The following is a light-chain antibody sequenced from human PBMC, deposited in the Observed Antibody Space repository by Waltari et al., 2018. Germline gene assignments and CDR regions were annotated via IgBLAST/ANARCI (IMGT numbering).Light chain of an antibody. CDR2: WAS. J-gene: IGKJ1*01. CDR3: QQYYRSRT. Sequence: DIVMTQSPDSLAVSLGERATINCKSSKSILYSSNDKNYLAWYQQKPGQPPKLLIYWASTRESGVPDRFSGSGSGTDFTLTISSLQAEDVAVYYCQQYYRSRTFGQGTKVEIK. CDR1: KSILYSSNDKNY. V-gene: IGKV4-1*01.